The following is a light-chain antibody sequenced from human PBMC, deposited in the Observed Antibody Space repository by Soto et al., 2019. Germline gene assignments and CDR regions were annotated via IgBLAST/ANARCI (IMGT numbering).Light chain of an antibody. V-gene: IGKV3-15*01. J-gene: IGKJ4*01. CDR1: QSVSSN. CDR2: GAS. Sequence: EIVMTQSPAILPVSPGERATLSCKASQSVSSNLAWYQQKPGQTPRLPIYGASTRATGIPARFSGSGSGTEFTLTISSLQSEDFAIYYCQQYNNWLMLSFGGGTKVDIK. CDR3: QQYNNWLMLS.